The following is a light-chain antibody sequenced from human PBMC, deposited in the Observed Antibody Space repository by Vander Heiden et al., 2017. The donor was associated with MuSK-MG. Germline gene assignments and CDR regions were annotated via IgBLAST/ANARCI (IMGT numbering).Light chain of an antibody. CDR1: QDISNY. J-gene: IGKJ3*01. V-gene: IGKV1-33*01. CDR2: DAS. CDR3: LQDANPFFT. Sequence: DIQMTQSPSSLSASVGDRVTITCQASQDISNYLNWYQQKPGKAPKLLIYDASHLETGVPSRFSGSGSGTDFTLTISSLQPEDIATYYCLQDANPFFTFGHGTKVDIK.